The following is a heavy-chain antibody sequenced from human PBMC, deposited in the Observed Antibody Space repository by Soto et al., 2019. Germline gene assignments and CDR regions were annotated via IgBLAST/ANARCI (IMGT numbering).Heavy chain of an antibody. J-gene: IGHJ4*02. Sequence: SGPTLVNPTQTLTLTCTFSGFSLSTSGVGVGWIRQPPGKALERLALIYWDDDKRYSPSLKSRLTITKDTSKNQVVLTMTNMDPVDTATYYCARQDDVDIVATISFYWGQGTLVTVSS. V-gene: IGHV2-5*02. CDR2: IYWDDDK. CDR1: GFSLSTSGVG. D-gene: IGHD5-12*01. CDR3: ARQDDVDIVATISFY.